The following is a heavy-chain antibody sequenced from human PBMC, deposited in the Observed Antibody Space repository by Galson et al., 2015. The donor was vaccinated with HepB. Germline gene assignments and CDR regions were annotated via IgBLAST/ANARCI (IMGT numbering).Heavy chain of an antibody. V-gene: IGHV4-59*01. CDR3: ARSLYYYDR. D-gene: IGHD3-22*01. CDR1: GGSISSYY. J-gene: IGHJ4*02. Sequence: ETLSLTCTVSGGSISSYYWSWIRQPPGKGLEWIGYIYYSGSTNYNPSLKSRVTISVDTSKNQFSLKLSSVTAADTAVYYCARSLYYYDRWGQGTLVTVSS. CDR2: IYYSGST.